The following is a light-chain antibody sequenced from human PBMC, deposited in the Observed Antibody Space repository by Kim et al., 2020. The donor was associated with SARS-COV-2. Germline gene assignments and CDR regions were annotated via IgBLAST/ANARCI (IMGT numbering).Light chain of an antibody. CDR1: MLGNKY. Sequence: SPGRAASISCSGDMLGNKYACWYQQKPGQSPVLVIYQNTRRPSGIPERFSGSNSGNTATLTSSGTQAMDEADYYCQAWDSSTSDWVFGGGTKLTVL. V-gene: IGLV3-1*01. CDR2: QNT. J-gene: IGLJ3*02. CDR3: QAWDSSTSDWV.